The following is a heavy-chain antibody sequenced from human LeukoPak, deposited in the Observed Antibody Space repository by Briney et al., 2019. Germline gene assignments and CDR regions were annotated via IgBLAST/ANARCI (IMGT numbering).Heavy chain of an antibody. CDR3: ANGRNLRYSN. D-gene: IGHD3-9*01. Sequence: PSETLSLTCTVSGGSITSSSYYWGWIRQPPGKGLEWIGNIYFSGSTYYGPSLKSRVTISVDTSKNQFSLKLSSVTAADTAVYYCANGRNLRYSNWGQGTMVTVSS. CDR1: GGSITSSSYY. CDR2: IYFSGST. J-gene: IGHJ3*01. V-gene: IGHV4-39*01.